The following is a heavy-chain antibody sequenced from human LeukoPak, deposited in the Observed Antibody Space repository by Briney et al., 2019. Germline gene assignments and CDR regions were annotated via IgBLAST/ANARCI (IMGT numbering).Heavy chain of an antibody. CDR1: GFTFSTYA. Sequence: GGSLRLSCAVSGFTFSTYAMSWVRQAPGKGLQWVSLISGSGDGAHYADSVKGRFTISRDNSKNTVYLQMTNLRAEDTAVYYCAKGYIQLWWFDYWGQGTLVTVSS. J-gene: IGHJ4*02. CDR3: AKGYIQLWWFDY. D-gene: IGHD2-21*01. V-gene: IGHV3-23*01. CDR2: ISGSGDGA.